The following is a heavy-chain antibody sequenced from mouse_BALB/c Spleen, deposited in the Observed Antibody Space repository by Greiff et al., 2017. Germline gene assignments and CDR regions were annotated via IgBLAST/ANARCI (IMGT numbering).Heavy chain of an antibody. Sequence: VQLVESGPGLVAPSQSLSITCTVSGFSLTSYDISWIRQPPGKGLEWLGVIWTGGGTNYNSAFMSRLSISKDNSKSQVFLKMNSLQTDDTAIYYCVRDLLSYWGQGTLVTVSA. CDR2: IWTGGGT. D-gene: IGHD2-1*01. CDR3: VRDLLSY. V-gene: IGHV2-9-2*01. CDR1: GFSLTSYD. J-gene: IGHJ3*01.